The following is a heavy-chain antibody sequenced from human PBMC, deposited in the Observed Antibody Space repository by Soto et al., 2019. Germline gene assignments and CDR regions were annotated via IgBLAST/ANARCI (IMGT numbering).Heavy chain of an antibody. CDR1: GLTFSSYA. CDR3: ARDSLMTTVTPDY. D-gene: IGHD4-17*01. CDR2: ISYDGSNK. Sequence: QVQLVESGGGVVQPGRSLRLSCAASGLTFSSYAMHWVRQAPGKGLEWVAVISYDGSNKYYADSVKGRFTISRDNSKNTLYLQMNSLRAEDTAVYYCARDSLMTTVTPDYWGQGTLVTVSS. V-gene: IGHV3-30-3*01. J-gene: IGHJ4*02.